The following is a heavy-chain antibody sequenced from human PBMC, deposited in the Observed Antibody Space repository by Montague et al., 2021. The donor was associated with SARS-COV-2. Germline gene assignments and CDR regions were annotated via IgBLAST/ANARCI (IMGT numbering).Heavy chain of an antibody. CDR2: MPYSGST. D-gene: IGHD2/OR15-2a*01. CDR1: GDSISRNSYY. V-gene: IGHV4-39*01. Sequence: SETLSLTCTVSGDSISRNSYYWGWIRQPPGKGLEWIGSMPYSGSTYHNPSLKSRVSISVDTSKNQFSLKLSSMTAADTAVYYCAKSAWHNWYFDIWGRGTLVTVSP. J-gene: IGHJ2*01. CDR3: AKSAWHNWYFDI.